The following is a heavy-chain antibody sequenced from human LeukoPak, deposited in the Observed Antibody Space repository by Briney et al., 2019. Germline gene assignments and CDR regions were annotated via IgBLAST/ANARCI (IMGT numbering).Heavy chain of an antibody. CDR1: GFTFGDYA. Sequence: GGSLRLSCTASGFTFGDYAMSWFRQAPGKGLEWVGFIRSQTCGGTTEYAASVKGRFTISRDDSKSIAYLQMNSLKTEDTAVYYCTSSAMPLAFDYWGQGTLVTVSS. CDR2: IRSQTCGGTT. CDR3: TSSAMPLAFDY. D-gene: IGHD2-2*01. V-gene: IGHV3-49*03. J-gene: IGHJ4*02.